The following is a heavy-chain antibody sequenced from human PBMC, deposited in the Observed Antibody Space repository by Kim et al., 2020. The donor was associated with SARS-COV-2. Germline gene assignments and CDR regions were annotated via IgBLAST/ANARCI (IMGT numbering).Heavy chain of an antibody. CDR3: AKDPGGNWNLRANWFDP. CDR1: GFTFDDYA. CDR2: ISWNSGSI. D-gene: IGHD1-20*01. V-gene: IGHV3-9*01. J-gene: IGHJ5*02. Sequence: GGSLRLSCAASGFTFDDYAMHWVRQAPGKGLEWVSGISWNSGSIGYADSVKGRFTISRDNAKNSLYLQMNSLRAEDTALYYCAKDPGGNWNLRANWFDPWGHGTLVTVSS.